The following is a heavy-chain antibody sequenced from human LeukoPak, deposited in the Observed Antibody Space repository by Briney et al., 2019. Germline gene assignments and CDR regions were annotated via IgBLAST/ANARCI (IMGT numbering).Heavy chain of an antibody. Sequence: GGSLRLSCVASGFTFSSYAMSWVRQAPGKGLEWVSAISGSGGGTYYADSVKGRFTISRDNSKDTLYLQVNSLRADDTAVYYCAKGTYCSGGSCYPSVYYYYYMDVWGKGTTVTVSS. CDR1: GFTFSSYA. V-gene: IGHV3-23*01. CDR2: ISGSGGGT. CDR3: AKGTYCSGGSCYPSVYYYYYMDV. D-gene: IGHD2-15*01. J-gene: IGHJ6*03.